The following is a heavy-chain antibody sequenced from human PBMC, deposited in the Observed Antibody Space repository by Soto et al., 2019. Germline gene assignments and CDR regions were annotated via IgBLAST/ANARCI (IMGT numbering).Heavy chain of an antibody. CDR1: GYTFTSYA. V-gene: IGHV1-3*01. D-gene: IGHD2-2*01. J-gene: IGHJ6*02. Sequence: GASVKVSCKASGYTFTSYAMHWVRQAPGQRLEWMGWINAGNGNTKYSQKFQGRVTITRDTSASTAYMELSSLRSEDTAVYYCAREKVVVPAARFRYGMDVWGQGTTVTVSS. CDR2: INAGNGNT. CDR3: AREKVVVPAARFRYGMDV.